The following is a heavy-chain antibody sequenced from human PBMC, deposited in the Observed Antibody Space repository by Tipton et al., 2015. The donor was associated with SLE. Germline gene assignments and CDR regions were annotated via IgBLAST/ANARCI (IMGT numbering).Heavy chain of an antibody. CDR2: IYHSGST. V-gene: IGHV4-38-2*01. Sequence: CGWIRQPPGKGLEWIGSIYHSGSTYYNPSLKSRVTISVDTSKNQFSLKLSSVTAADTAVYYCARCREYSSLYYFDYWGQGTLVTVSS. D-gene: IGHD6-6*01. J-gene: IGHJ4*02. CDR3: ARCREYSSLYYFDY.